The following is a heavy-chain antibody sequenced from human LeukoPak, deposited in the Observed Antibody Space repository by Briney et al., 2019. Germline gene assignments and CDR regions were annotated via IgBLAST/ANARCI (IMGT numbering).Heavy chain of an antibody. CDR2: IYYSGST. Sequence: PSETLSLTCTVSGGSISSYYWSWIRQPPGKGLEWIGYIYYSGSTNYNPSLKSRVTISVDTSKNQFSLKLSSVTAADTAVYYCARENPITMVRGVIVGYFDYWGQGTLVTVSS. J-gene: IGHJ4*02. D-gene: IGHD3-10*01. V-gene: IGHV4-59*12. CDR3: ARENPITMVRGVIVGYFDY. CDR1: GGSISSYY.